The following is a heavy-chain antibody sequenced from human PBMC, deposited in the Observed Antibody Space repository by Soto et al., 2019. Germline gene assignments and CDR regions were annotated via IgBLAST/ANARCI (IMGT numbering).Heavy chain of an antibody. CDR2: ITFRGVT. J-gene: IGHJ5*02. Sequence: TLSLTCDVHGDSLSGYAWSWIRQPPGKGLEWIGEITFRGVTNYHPPLKSRVTMSVDTSKNRISLNMSSVTAADTALYFCARKLEASVRHVEWFSYKWFDPWGPGTLVTVSS. CDR3: ARKLEASVRHVEWFSYKWFDP. V-gene: IGHV4-34*01. CDR1: GDSLSGYA. D-gene: IGHD3-9*01.